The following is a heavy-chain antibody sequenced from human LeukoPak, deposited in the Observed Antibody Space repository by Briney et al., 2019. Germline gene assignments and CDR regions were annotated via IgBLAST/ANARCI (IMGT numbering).Heavy chain of an antibody. CDR2: ITSGSGTV. J-gene: IGHJ4*02. Sequence: PGGSLRLSCAASGFTFSSYSMNWVRQAPGKGLEWLSRITSGSGTVYYADSVKGRFAISRDNANNSLYLQMNSLRAEDTAVYYCASSERYSSSWYGPVDYWGQGTLVTVSS. V-gene: IGHV3-48*01. CDR1: GFTFSSYS. D-gene: IGHD6-13*01. CDR3: ASSERYSSSWYGPVDY.